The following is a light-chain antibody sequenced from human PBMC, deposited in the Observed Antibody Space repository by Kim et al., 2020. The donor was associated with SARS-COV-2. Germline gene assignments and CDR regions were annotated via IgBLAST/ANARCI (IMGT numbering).Light chain of an antibody. CDR1: PRDVGGFNY. V-gene: IGLV2-14*03. CDR3: SSYTNGDTLVI. J-gene: IGLJ2*01. CDR2: DIT. Sequence: ISISCTGTPRDVGGFNYVSWYQQYPGSAPKLLIYDITERPSGVSDRFFASKSGNTVSLTISGLQAEDEADYYCSSYTNGDTLVIFGGGTKVTVL.